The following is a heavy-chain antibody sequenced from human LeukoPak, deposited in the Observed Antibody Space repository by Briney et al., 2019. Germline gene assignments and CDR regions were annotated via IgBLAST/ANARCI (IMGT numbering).Heavy chain of an antibody. D-gene: IGHD1-14*01. CDR2: ISSSSSYI. V-gene: IGHV3-21*01. Sequence: PGGSLRLSCAASGFTFSSYSMNWVRQAPGKGLEWVSSISSSSSYIYYADSVKGRFTISRDNAKNSLYLQMNRLRAEDTAVYYCARDHRRDRSENWFDPWGQGTLVTVSS. CDR3: ARDHRRDRSENWFDP. J-gene: IGHJ5*02. CDR1: GFTFSSYS.